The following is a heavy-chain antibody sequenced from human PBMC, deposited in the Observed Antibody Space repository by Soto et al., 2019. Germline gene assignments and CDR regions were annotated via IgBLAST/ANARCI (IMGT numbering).Heavy chain of an antibody. Sequence: SVKVSCKASGGTFSSYSICCVRHAHGQGLEWMGRIIPIFGTANYAQKFQGRVTITADESTSTAYMELSSLRSEDTAVCYCAGDTSGGSNYAWLYYYYYGMDVWGQGTTVTVSS. CDR3: AGDTSGGSNYAWLYYYYYGMDV. D-gene: IGHD4-4*01. J-gene: IGHJ6*02. CDR1: GGTFSSYS. V-gene: IGHV1-69*13. CDR2: IIPIFGTA.